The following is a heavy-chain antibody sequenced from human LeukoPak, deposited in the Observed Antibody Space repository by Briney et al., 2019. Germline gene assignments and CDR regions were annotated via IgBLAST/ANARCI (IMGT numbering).Heavy chain of an antibody. J-gene: IGHJ4*02. D-gene: IGHD6-13*01. CDR1: GFTFSSYE. CDR3: ARGATAAANIYDY. CDR2: ISSSGSNI. V-gene: IGHV3-48*03. Sequence: PGGSLRLSCAASGFTFSSYEMNWVRQAPGKGLEWVSYISSSGSNIYYVDSVKGRFTISRDNAQRSLFLQINSLSAEDTAVYYCARGATAAANIYDYWGQGTLVTVSS.